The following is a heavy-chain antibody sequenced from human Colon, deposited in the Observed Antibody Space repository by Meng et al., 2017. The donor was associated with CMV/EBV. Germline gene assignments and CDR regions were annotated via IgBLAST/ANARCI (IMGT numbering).Heavy chain of an antibody. D-gene: IGHD6-13*01. V-gene: IGHV1-46*01. CDR3: ARGTLLIAAAGAVDY. Sequence: ASVKVSCKASGYTFTSYYMHWVRQAPGQGLEWMGIINPSGGSTSYAQKFQGRVTMTRDTSTSTVYMELSSLRSEDTAVYYCARGTLLIAAAGAVDYWGQGTLVTVPQ. J-gene: IGHJ4*02. CDR1: GYTFTSYY. CDR2: INPSGGST.